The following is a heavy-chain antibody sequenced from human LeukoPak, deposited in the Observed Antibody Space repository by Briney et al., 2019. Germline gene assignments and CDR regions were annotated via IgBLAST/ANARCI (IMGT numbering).Heavy chain of an antibody. Sequence: PGGSLRLSCAVSGFTFSTKSMNWVRQAPGKGPEWVPYITADSGTTYYADSVKGRFTISRDNAKNSLYLQMNSLRDEDTAVYYCASRDYFDYWGQGTLVTVSS. CDR1: GFTFSTKS. J-gene: IGHJ4*02. CDR3: ASRDYFDY. V-gene: IGHV3-48*02. CDR2: ITADSGTT.